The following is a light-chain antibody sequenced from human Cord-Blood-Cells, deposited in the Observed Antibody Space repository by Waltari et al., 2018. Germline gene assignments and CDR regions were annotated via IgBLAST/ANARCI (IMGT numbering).Light chain of an antibody. Sequence: SAPTQPRSVSGSPGQSVTISCTGTSTDVGGYNYVSWYQQHPGKAPKLMIYDVSKRPSGVPDRFSGSKSGNTASLTISGLQAEDEADYYCCSYAGSYTYVVFGGGTKLTVL. CDR3: CSYAGSYTYVV. CDR2: DVS. J-gene: IGLJ2*01. V-gene: IGLV2-11*01. CDR1: STDVGGYNY.